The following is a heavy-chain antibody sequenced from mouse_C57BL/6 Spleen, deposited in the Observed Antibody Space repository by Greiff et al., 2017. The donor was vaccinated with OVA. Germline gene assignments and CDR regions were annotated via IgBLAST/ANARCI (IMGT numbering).Heavy chain of an antibody. Sequence: EVKLMESGPELVKPGASVKIPCKASGYTFTDYNMDWVKQSHGKSLEWIGDINPNNGGTIYNQKFKGKATLTVDKSSSTAYMELRSLTSEDTAVYYCARVSKRYFDYWGQGTTLTVSS. CDR1: GYTFTDYN. CDR3: ARVSKRYFDY. V-gene: IGHV1-18*01. J-gene: IGHJ2*01. CDR2: INPNNGGT.